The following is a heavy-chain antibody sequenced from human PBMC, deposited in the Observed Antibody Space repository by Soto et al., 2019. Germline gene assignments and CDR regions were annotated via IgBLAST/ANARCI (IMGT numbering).Heavy chain of an antibody. Sequence: GGSLRLSCAASGFTFSSYGMHWVRQAPGKGLEWVAVIWYDGSNKYYADSVKGRFTISRDNSKNTLYLQMNSLRAEDTAVYYCARDFKPYFWSGYTNYYYYYGMDVWGQGTTVTVSS. D-gene: IGHD3-3*01. CDR1: GFTFSSYG. CDR3: ARDFKPYFWSGYTNYYYYYGMDV. J-gene: IGHJ6*02. V-gene: IGHV3-33*01. CDR2: IWYDGSNK.